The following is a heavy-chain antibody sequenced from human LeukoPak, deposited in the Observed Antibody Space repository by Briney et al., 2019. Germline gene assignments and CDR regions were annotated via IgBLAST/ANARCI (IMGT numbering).Heavy chain of an antibody. D-gene: IGHD4-17*01. CDR3: VKEMGLASVTTEGMNYYDGMGV. CDR2: INDGGNDI. V-gene: IGHV3-23*01. J-gene: IGHJ6*02. CDR1: GFTFSDYG. Sequence: SGGSLRLSCAASGFTFSDYGMNWVRQVPGKGLEWVSVINDGGNDILYADSVKDRFTMSRDNSKNTLYLQMTNLRAEDTAVYYCVKEMGLASVTTEGMNYYDGMGVWGQGTTVTVSS.